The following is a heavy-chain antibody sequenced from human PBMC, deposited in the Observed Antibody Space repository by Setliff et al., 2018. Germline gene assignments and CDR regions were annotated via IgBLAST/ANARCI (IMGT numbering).Heavy chain of an antibody. CDR2: IYTSGST. CDR3: ARRATGRPVPEDY. V-gene: IGHV4-4*08. J-gene: IGHJ4*02. Sequence: PSETLSLTCTVSGGSISSYYWSWIRQPPWKRLEWIGYIYTSGSTYYNPSLKSRVTISVDTSKNQFSLKLRSVTAADTAVYYCARRATGRPVPEDYWGQGTLVTVSS. D-gene: IGHD6-6*01. CDR1: GGSISSYY.